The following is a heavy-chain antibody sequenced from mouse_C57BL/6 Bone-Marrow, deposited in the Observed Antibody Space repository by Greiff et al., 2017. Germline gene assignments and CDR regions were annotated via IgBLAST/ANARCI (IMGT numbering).Heavy chain of an antibody. CDR1: GYTFTSYC. D-gene: IGHD2-14*01. CDR3: ARDPCYYGYDRGYWYFDV. Sequence: VQVVESGAELARPGASVKLSCKASGYTFTSYCISWVKQRTGQGLEWIGEIYPRSGHTYYNEKFKGKATLTADTSSSTAYMELSSLTSEDAAVYFWARDPCYYGYDRGYWYFDVWGTGTTVTVSS. J-gene: IGHJ1*03. CDR2: IYPRSGHT. V-gene: IGHV1-81*01.